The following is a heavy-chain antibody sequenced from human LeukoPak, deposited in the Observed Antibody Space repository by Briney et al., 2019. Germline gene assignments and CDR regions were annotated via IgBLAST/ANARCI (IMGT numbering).Heavy chain of an antibody. CDR1: GGSISSYY. V-gene: IGHV4-59*01. Sequence: SETLSLTCTVSGGSISSYYWSWIRQPPGKGLEWIGYIYYSGSTNYNPSLKSRVTISVDTSKNQFSLMLSSVTAADTAVYYCARDKGYSYGYRGWFDPWGQGTLVTVSS. CDR2: IYYSGST. J-gene: IGHJ5*02. CDR3: ARDKGYSYGYRGWFDP. D-gene: IGHD5-18*01.